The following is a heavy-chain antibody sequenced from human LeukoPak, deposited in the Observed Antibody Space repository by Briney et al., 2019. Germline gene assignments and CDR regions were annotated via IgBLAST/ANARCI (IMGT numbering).Heavy chain of an antibody. CDR3: ARGGRFLEYGMDV. J-gene: IGHJ6*02. D-gene: IGHD3-3*01. Sequence: PSETLSLTCAVYGGSFSGYYWSWIRQPPGKGLEWIGEINHSGSTNYNPSLKSRVTISVDTSKNQFSLKLSSVTAADTAVYYCARGGRFLEYGMDVWGQGTTVTVSS. CDR2: INHSGST. CDR1: GGSFSGYY. V-gene: IGHV4-34*01.